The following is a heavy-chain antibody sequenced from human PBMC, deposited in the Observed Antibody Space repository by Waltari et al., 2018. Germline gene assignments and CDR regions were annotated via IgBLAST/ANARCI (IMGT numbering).Heavy chain of an antibody. CDR2: MSYSGAT. J-gene: IGHJ3*01. Sequence: QVQVQESGPGLVKPSETLSPTCSVSGVSITSTRHYWGWIRQPPGQGLEWIGTMSYSGATYSSPSLKSRVTISRDTSENQLSLKLGSVTAADTAVYYCATYIGASLGTAAFDVWGQGTTVTVSS. V-gene: IGHV4-39*01. CDR3: ATYIGASLGTAAFDV. D-gene: IGHD5-12*01. CDR1: GVSITSTRHY.